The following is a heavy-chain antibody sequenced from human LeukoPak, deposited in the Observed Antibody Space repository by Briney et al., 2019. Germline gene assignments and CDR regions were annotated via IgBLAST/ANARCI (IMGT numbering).Heavy chain of an antibody. J-gene: IGHJ4*02. V-gene: IGHV3-69-1*01. CDR3: ARDPRNNWNGDDFHFDY. Sequence: RSGGSLRLSCAASGFTFRDSAMSWVRQAPGKGLEWVSSISSSSSSSVYYADSVKGRFTISRDNAKNSLYLQMNSLRDEDTAVYYCARDPRNNWNGDDFHFDYWGQGTLVTVSS. CDR1: GFTFRDSA. D-gene: IGHD1-20*01. CDR2: ISSSSSSSV.